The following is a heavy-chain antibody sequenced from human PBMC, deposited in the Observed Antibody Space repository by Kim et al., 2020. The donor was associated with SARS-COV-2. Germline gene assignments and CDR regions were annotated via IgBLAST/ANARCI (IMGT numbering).Heavy chain of an antibody. J-gene: IGHJ4*02. Sequence: YADSVKGRLTISRDNSKNTLYLQMNSLRAEETAVYYCARVSGSYFSPFDYWGQGTLVTVSS. CDR3: ARVSGSYFSPFDY. D-gene: IGHD1-26*01. V-gene: IGHV3-30*01.